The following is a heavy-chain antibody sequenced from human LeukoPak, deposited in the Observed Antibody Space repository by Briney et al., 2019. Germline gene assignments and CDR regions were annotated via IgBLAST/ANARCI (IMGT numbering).Heavy chain of an antibody. CDR2: INHSGST. CDR1: GGSFSGYY. CDR3: ARGNSSRGYSYGPSTYGMDV. D-gene: IGHD5-18*01. V-gene: IGHV4-34*01. Sequence: PSETLSLTCAVYGGSFSGYYWSWIRQPPGKGLEWIGEINHSGSTNYNPSLKSRVTISVDTSKNQFSLKLCSVTAADTAVYYCARGNSSRGYSYGPSTYGMDVWGQGTTVTVSS. J-gene: IGHJ6*02.